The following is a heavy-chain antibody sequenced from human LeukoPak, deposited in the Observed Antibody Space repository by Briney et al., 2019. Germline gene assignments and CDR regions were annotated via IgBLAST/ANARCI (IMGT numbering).Heavy chain of an antibody. CDR1: GGSFSGYY. CDR2: INHSGST. CDR3: ARGLTYYDFWSGYPYYFDY. Sequence: SETLSLTCAVHGGSFSGYYWSWIRQPPGKGLEWIGEINHSGSTNYNPSLKSRVTISVDTSKNQFSLKLSSVTAADTAVYYRARGLTYYDFWSGYPYYFDYWGQGTLVTVSS. D-gene: IGHD3-3*01. V-gene: IGHV4-34*01. J-gene: IGHJ4*02.